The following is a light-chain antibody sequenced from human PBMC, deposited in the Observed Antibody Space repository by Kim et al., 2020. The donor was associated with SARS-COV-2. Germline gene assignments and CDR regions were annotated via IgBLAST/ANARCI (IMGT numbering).Light chain of an antibody. CDR2: YDS. CDR1: SIGRKS. CDR3: QVWDSSDDHRVV. Sequence: SYELTQPPSVSVAPGKTARIPCGGTSIGRKSVHWYQRKPGQAPVLVISYDSVRPSGIPERFSGSNSGNTATVTISRVEAGDEADYYCQVWDSSDDHRVVFGGGTQLTVL. V-gene: IGLV3-21*04. J-gene: IGLJ2*01.